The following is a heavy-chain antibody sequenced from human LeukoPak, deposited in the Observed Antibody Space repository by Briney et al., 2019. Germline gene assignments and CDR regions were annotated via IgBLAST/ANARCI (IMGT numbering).Heavy chain of an antibody. CDR1: GFTFSSYA. J-gene: IGHJ4*02. D-gene: IGHD6-19*01. Sequence: GGSLRLSRAASGFTFSSYAMHWVRQAPGKGLEWVAVISYDGSNKYYADSVKGRFTISRDNSKNTLYLQMNSLRAEDTAVYYCARDGSSGWTWYFDYWGQGTLVTVSS. CDR2: ISYDGSNK. V-gene: IGHV3-30-3*01. CDR3: ARDGSSGWTWYFDY.